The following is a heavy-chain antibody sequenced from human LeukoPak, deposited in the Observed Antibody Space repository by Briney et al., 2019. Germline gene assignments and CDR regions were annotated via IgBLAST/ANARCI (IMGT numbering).Heavy chain of an antibody. V-gene: IGHV4-34*01. J-gene: IGHJ4*02. D-gene: IGHD6-19*01. CDR1: GASFSGYY. Sequence: KPSATLSLTCAVYGASFSGYYWSWTRHPPRKWLEWIGEINHSGSTNYNPSLKSRVTISVDTSKNQFSLKLSSVTAADTAVYYCARGIKHRGWPFDYWGQGTLVTVSS. CDR2: INHSGST. CDR3: ARGIKHRGWPFDY.